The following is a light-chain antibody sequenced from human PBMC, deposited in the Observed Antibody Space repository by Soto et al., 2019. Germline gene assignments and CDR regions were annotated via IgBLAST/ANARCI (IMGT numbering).Light chain of an antibody. J-gene: IGKJ3*01. CDR3: QQYGSSPL. CDR1: QSVLYSSNNKNY. CDR2: WAS. V-gene: IGKV4-1*01. Sequence: DIVMTQSPDSLAVSLGERATINCKSSQSVLYSSNNKNYLAWYQQKPGQPPKLLIYWASTRESGVPDRFSGSGSGTDFTLTISRLEPEDFAVYYCQQYGSSPLFGPGTKVDIK.